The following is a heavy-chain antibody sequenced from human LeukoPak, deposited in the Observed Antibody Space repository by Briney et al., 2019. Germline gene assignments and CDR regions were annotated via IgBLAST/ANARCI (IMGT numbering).Heavy chain of an antibody. CDR1: GYTFTGYY. CDR3: ARRCSSTSCYGGMYYFDY. V-gene: IGHV1-69*13. Sequence: SVKVSCKASGYTFTGYYIHWVRQAPGQGLEWMGGIIPIFGTANYAQKFQGRVTITADESTSTAYMELSSLRSEDTAVYYCARRCSSTSCYGGMYYFDYWGQGTLVTVSS. D-gene: IGHD2-2*01. CDR2: IIPIFGTA. J-gene: IGHJ4*02.